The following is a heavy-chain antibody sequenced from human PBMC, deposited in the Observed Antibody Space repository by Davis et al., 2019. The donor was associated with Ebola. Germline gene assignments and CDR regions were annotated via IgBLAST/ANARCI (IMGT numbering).Heavy chain of an antibody. J-gene: IGHJ4*02. V-gene: IGHV3-73*01. Sequence: GESLKISCAASGFTFSGSAMHWVRQASGKGLEWVGRIRSKANSYATAYAASVKGRFTISRDDSKNTAYLQMNSLKTEDMAVYYCTSRYSSTNDYWGQGTLVTVSS. CDR2: IRSKANSYAT. CDR3: TSRYSSTNDY. D-gene: IGHD6-13*01. CDR1: GFTFSGSA.